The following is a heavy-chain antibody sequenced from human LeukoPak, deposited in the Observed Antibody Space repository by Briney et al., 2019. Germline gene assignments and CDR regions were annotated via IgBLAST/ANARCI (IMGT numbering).Heavy chain of an antibody. CDR1: GGSIRSSDYY. Sequence: SETLSLTCTVSGGSIRSSDYYWGWIRQPPGKGLEWVGNVYYTGSTYYNPSLESRVTISVDTSMTQFSLRLTSVTAADTAVYFCARDIEIYPHVAFDIWGQGTLVTVSS. D-gene: IGHD2-15*01. J-gene: IGHJ3*02. CDR3: ARDIEIYPHVAFDI. V-gene: IGHV4-39*07. CDR2: VYYTGST.